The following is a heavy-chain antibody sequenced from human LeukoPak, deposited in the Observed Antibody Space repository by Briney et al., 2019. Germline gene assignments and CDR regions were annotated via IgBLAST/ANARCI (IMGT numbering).Heavy chain of an antibody. J-gene: IGHJ6*02. D-gene: IGHD2-15*01. V-gene: IGHV3-21*01. CDR3: ARVDCSGGSCYNYYYYGMDV. CDR1: GFTFSSYS. Sequence: GGSLRLSCAASGFTFSSYSMNWVRQAPGKGLEWVSSISSSSSYIYYADSVKGRFTISRDNAKNSLYLQMNSLRAEDTAVYYCARVDCSGGSCYNYYYYGMDVWGQGTTVTVSS. CDR2: ISSSSSYI.